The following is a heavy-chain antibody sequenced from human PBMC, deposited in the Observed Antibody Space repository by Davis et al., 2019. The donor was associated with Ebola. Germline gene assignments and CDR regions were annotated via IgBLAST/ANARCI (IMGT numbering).Heavy chain of an antibody. J-gene: IGHJ6*02. CDR2: ISAKSGNT. D-gene: IGHD4-17*01. CDR3: ARDRDHGDYYYYGMDV. V-gene: IGHV1-18*01. CDR1: GGTFSSYA. Sequence: ASVKVSCKASGGTFSSYAISWVRQAPGQGLEWMGWISAKSGNTKFAQKLQGRVSLTTDTSTTTAYMELRSLTSEDTAIYYCARDRDHGDYYYYGMDVWGQGTKVTVSS.